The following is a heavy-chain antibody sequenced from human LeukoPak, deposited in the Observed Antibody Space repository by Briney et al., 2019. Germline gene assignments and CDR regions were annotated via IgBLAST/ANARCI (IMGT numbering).Heavy chain of an antibody. D-gene: IGHD2-2*01. CDR2: TSGSGGST. CDR1: GFTFSSYA. V-gene: IGHV3-23*01. J-gene: IGHJ4*02. Sequence: GGSLRLSCAASGFTFSSYAMSWVRQAPGKGLEWVSATSGSGGSTYYADSVKGRFTISRDNSKNTLYPQMSSLRAEDTAVYYCAKYCSSTSCHLDYWGQGTLVTVSS. CDR3: AKYCSSTSCHLDY.